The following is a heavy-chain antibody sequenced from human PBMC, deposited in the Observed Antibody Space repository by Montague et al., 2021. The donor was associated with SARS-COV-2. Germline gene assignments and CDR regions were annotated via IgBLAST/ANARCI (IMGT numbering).Heavy chain of an antibody. Sequence: SETLSLTCTVAGGSIGSSNYYWGWIRQPPGKGLEWIGSLFYSGSSXYNPSLKSRVTISVDTSKNQFSLRLSSVTAAETAVYYYVAEWLAIYYFDFWGQGTLVTVSS. CDR1: GGSIGSSNYY. J-gene: IGHJ4*02. V-gene: IGHV4-39*01. D-gene: IGHD6-19*01. CDR3: VAEWLAIYYFDF. CDR2: LFYSGSS.